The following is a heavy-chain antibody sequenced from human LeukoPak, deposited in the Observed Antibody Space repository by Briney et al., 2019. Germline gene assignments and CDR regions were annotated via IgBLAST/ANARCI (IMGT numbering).Heavy chain of an antibody. Sequence: GSSVKVSCKACGYTFTRYEIQGVRQAAGRGGDGMGWMNPNSRTTGYAQKFQGRVTMTRNTSISTAYMALSSLRSEHTAVYYCARGDILTGNHNDYWGQGALVTVSS. CDR1: GYTFTRYE. CDR2: MNPNSRTT. D-gene: IGHD3-9*01. J-gene: IGHJ4*02. V-gene: IGHV1-8*01. CDR3: ARGDILTGNHNDY.